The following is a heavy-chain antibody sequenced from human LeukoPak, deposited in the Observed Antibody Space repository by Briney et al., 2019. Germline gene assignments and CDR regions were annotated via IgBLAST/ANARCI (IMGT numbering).Heavy chain of an antibody. D-gene: IGHD6-6*01. CDR3: ARVEGIAARPPFDP. Sequence: ASVKVSCKASGGAFSSYAISWVRQAPGQGLEWMGGIIPIFGTANYAQKFQGRVTITTDESTSTAYMELSSLRSEDTAVYYCARVEGIAARPPFDPWGQGTLVTVSS. CDR2: IIPIFGTA. CDR1: GGAFSSYA. V-gene: IGHV1-69*05. J-gene: IGHJ5*02.